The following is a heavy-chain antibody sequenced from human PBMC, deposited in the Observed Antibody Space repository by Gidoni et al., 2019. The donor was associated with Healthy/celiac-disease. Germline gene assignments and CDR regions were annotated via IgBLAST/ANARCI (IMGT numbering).Heavy chain of an antibody. CDR1: GLTFSSYG. CDR2: ICYDGSNK. V-gene: IGHV3-33*01. CDR3: ARDRRLGAGKTAMVWTRAFDI. J-gene: IGHJ3*02. D-gene: IGHD5-18*01. Sequence: QVQLVESGGGVVQPGQSLRLSCAASGLTFSSYGMQWVRQAPGKGLEWVAGICYDGSNKYYADSVKGRFTISRDNSKNTLYLQMNSLRAEDTAVYYCARDRRLGAGKTAMVWTRAFDIWGQGTMVTVSS.